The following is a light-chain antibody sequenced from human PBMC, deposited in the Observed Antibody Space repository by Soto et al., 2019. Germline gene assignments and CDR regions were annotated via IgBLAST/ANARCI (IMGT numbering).Light chain of an antibody. CDR2: DAS. CDR3: HQYVSSWT. J-gene: IGKJ1*01. Sequence: DIVLTQSPATLSLSPGERATLSCRASQSVSTYLAWYQQRPGQAPRLFIYDASSRATGIPDRFSGSGSGTDFTLTISRLEPEDFAVYYCHQYVSSWTFGQGTKVDIK. V-gene: IGKV3-11*01. CDR1: QSVSTY.